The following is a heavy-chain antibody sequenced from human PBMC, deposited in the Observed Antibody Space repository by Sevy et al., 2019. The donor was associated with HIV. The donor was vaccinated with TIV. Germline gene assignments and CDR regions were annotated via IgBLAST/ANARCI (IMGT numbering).Heavy chain of an antibody. CDR2: IYTSGST. Sequence: SETLSLTCTVNGGSISSYYWSWIRQSAEKGLEWIGRIYTSGSTNYNPSLKSRVTMSVDTSKNQFSLNLRSVTAADTAVYYCARRGNLGGGDYFDYWGQGTLVTVSS. J-gene: IGHJ4*02. CDR1: GGSISSYY. CDR3: ARRGNLGGGDYFDY. D-gene: IGHD1-26*01. V-gene: IGHV4-4*07.